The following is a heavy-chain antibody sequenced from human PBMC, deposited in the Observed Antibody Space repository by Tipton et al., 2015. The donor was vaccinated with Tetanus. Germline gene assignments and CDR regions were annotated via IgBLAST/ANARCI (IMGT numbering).Heavy chain of an antibody. CDR3: ARRTRIAYYYYGMDV. V-gene: IGHV3-11*01. Sequence: GSLRLSCAASGFTFSDYYMSWIRQAPGKGLEWVSYISSSGSTIYYADSVKGRFTISRDNAKNSLYLQMNSLRAEDTAVYYCARRTRIAYYYYGMDVWGQGTTVTVSS. J-gene: IGHJ6*02. D-gene: IGHD1/OR15-1a*01. CDR2: ISSSGSTI. CDR1: GFTFSDYY.